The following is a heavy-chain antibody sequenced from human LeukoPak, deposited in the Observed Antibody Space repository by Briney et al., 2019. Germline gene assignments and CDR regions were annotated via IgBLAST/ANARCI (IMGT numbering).Heavy chain of an antibody. CDR1: GASFSGNY. V-gene: IGHV4-59*08. Sequence: SETLSLTCTVSGASFSGNYWGWIRQPPGKGLEWIGYIYDSGSTRYNPSLESRVTLSVDTSKKEFFLKLSSVTAADTATYYCARGVSGWYQVNCFDHWGQGTLVTVSS. D-gene: IGHD6-19*01. J-gene: IGHJ5*02. CDR2: IYDSGST. CDR3: ARGVSGWYQVNCFDH.